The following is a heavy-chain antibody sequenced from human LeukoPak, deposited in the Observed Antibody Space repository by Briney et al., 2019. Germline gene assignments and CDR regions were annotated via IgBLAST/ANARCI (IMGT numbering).Heavy chain of an antibody. CDR3: ARCSRSSTDCYSAFDI. D-gene: IGHD2-2*02. CDR1: GFTFYDYG. Sequence: GGSLRLSCEASGFTFYDYGMSWVRHSTGKGLGWVSAITNWNDGSTGYADSVRGRFTISRDNAKNSLYLQMNSLRAEDTALYYCARCSRSSTDCYSAFDIWGQGTMVTVSS. CDR2: ITNWNDGST. J-gene: IGHJ3*02. V-gene: IGHV3-20*04.